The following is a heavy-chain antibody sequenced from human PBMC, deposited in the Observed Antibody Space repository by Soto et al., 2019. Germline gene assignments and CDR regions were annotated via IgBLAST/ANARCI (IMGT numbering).Heavy chain of an antibody. CDR3: ARGPGGYYGMDV. Sequence: QVQLVESGGGVVQPGRSLRLSCAASAFTFSSYPMHWVRQAPGKGLEWVAVISYDGSNKYYADSVKGRFTISRDNSKNTLYLQMNSLRAEDTAVYYCARGPGGYYGMDVWGQGPTVTVSS. CDR2: ISYDGSNK. CDR1: AFTFSSYP. D-gene: IGHD3-10*01. J-gene: IGHJ6*02. V-gene: IGHV3-30-3*01.